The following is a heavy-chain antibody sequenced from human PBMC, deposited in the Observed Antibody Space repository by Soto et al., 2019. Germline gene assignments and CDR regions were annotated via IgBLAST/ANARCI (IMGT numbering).Heavy chain of an antibody. CDR1: GYTLTELS. CDR2: FDPEDGET. V-gene: IGHV1-24*01. Sequence: ASVKVSCKVSGYTLTELSMHWVRQAPGKGLEWMGGFDPEDGETIYAQKFQGRVTMTEDTSTDTAYMELSSLGSEDTAVYYCATIPSLIAAAGENDYWGQGTLVTVSS. D-gene: IGHD6-13*01. J-gene: IGHJ4*02. CDR3: ATIPSLIAAAGENDY.